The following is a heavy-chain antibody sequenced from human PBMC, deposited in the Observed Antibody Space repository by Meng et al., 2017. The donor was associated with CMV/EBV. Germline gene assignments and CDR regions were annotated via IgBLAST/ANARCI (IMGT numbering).Heavy chain of an antibody. CDR2: IYYSGSN. D-gene: IGHD6-6*01. CDR1: SGSIGNSCYY. CDR3: ARSIATRLYRYNWFDP. Sequence: HLQLQESCPGLVKPFVTLALTCTGSSGSIGNSCYYWGCIPQPPGKGLEWIGSIYYSGSNYYNPSLNNRVTKSVDKTKNQYSQKLGSGTAADTAVYYCARSIATRLYRYNWFDPWGQGTLVTVSS. J-gene: IGHJ5*02. V-gene: IGHV4-39*07.